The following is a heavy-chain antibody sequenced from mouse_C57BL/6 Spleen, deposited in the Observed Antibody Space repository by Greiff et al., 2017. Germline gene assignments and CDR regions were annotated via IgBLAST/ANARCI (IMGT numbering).Heavy chain of an antibody. V-gene: IGHV1-26*01. D-gene: IGHD3-3*01. Sequence: EVQLQQSGPELVKPGASVKISCKASGYTFTDYYMNWVKQSHGKSLEWIGDINPNNGGTSYNQKFKGKATLTVDKSSSTAYMELRSLTSEDSAVYYCARLETEGLDYWGQGTTLTVSS. CDR1: GYTFTDYY. J-gene: IGHJ2*01. CDR2: INPNNGGT. CDR3: ARLETEGLDY.